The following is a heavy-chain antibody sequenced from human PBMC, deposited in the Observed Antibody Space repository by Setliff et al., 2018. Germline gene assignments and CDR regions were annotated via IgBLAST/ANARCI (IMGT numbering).Heavy chain of an antibody. CDR1: GYSFSDSA. D-gene: IGHD2-15*01. J-gene: IGHJ6*02. CDR3: AASVGGAPYYYGLDV. Sequence: GASVKVSCKAYGYSFSDSAVNWVRQAPGQGLEWMGWITAGNGDTKYSQKFQGRITITRDTSASTFYMELSSLRSEDTALYSCAASVGGAPYYYGLDVWGQGTTVTVSS. V-gene: IGHV1-3*01. CDR2: ITAGNGDT.